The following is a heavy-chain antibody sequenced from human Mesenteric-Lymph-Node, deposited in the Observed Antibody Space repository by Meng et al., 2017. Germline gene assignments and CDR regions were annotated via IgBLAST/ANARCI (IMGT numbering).Heavy chain of an antibody. CDR2: ISSSGSTI. CDR1: GFTFSDYY. V-gene: IGHV3-11*01. CDR3: ARGGNWNYVLYGMDV. D-gene: IGHD1-7*01. J-gene: IGHJ6*02. Sequence: GESLKISCAASGFTFSDYYMSWIRQAPGKGLEWVSYISSSGSTIYSADSVKGRFTISRDNAKNSLYLQMNSLRAEDTAVYYCARGGNWNYVLYGMDVWGQGTTVTVSS.